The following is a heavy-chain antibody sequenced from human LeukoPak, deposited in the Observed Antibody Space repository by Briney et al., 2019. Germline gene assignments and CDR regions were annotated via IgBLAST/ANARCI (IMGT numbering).Heavy chain of an antibody. Sequence: ASVKVSCKASGGTFSSYAISWVRQAPGQGLEWMGRIIPILGIANYAQKFQGRVTITADKSTSTAYMELSSLRSEDTAVYYCARGSYYGDYVYWGQGTLVTVSS. D-gene: IGHD4-17*01. CDR1: GGTFSSYA. CDR2: IIPILGIA. J-gene: IGHJ4*02. CDR3: ARGSYYGDYVY. V-gene: IGHV1-69*04.